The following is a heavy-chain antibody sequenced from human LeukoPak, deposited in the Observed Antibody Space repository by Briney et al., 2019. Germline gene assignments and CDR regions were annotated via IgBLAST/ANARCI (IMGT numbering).Heavy chain of an antibody. V-gene: IGHV3-30-3*01. J-gene: IGHJ5*02. CDR1: GFTFSSYA. Sequence: GGSLRLSCAASGFTFSSYAMHWVRQAPGKGLEWVAVISYDGSNKYYADSVKGRFTISRDNSKNTLYLQMNSLRAEDTAVYYCARDGGLTGAPPRWFDPWGQGTLVTVSS. CDR2: ISYDGSNK. D-gene: IGHD7-27*01. CDR3: ARDGGLTGAPPRWFDP.